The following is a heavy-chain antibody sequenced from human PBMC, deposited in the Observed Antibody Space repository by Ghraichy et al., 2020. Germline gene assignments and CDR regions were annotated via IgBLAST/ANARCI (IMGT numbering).Heavy chain of an antibody. Sequence: SETLYLICAVSGDPITSGDWWSWVRQSPGKGLEWIGEVNRGGSTNYHPSLKSRVTISLDKSRSQFSLQLRSVTATDTAVYYCARVNYCSSSKSCYPDAFDIWGQGTMVTVSS. CDR2: VNRGGST. D-gene: IGHD3-10*01. CDR3: ARVNYCSSSKSCYPDAFDI. J-gene: IGHJ3*02. V-gene: IGHV4-4*02. CDR1: GDPITSGDW.